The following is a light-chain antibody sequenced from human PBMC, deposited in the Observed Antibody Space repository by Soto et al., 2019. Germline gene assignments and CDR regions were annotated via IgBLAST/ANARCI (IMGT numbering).Light chain of an antibody. J-gene: IGKJ5*01. Sequence: DIQMTQSPSSLSASVGDRVTITCRASQSISSYLAWYQQKPGEAPKLLIYAASTLHGGVPSRFSGSGSGTDFALTITSLQAEDIATYYCQQYSHLITLGQGTRLEVK. CDR2: AAS. V-gene: IGKV1-9*01. CDR3: QQYSHLIT. CDR1: QSISSY.